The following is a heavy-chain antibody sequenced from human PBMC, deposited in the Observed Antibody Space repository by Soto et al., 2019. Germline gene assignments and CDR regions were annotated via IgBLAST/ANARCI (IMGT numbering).Heavy chain of an antibody. D-gene: IGHD4-4*01. CDR1: GFTFSDSW. V-gene: IGHV3-7*01. CDR2: IKPDESEK. Sequence: EVQLVESGGGLVQPGGSLRLSCTASGFTFSDSWMTWVRQAPGKGLEWVARIKPDESEKKYADSVKGRFSISRDNAKNSMHLQMDSLRGEDTAVYYCVRGGSNYASWGQGTLFTFSS. CDR3: VRGGSNYAS. J-gene: IGHJ5*02.